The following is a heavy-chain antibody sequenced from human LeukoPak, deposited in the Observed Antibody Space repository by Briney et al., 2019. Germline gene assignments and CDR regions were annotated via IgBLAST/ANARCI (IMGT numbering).Heavy chain of an antibody. CDR2: ISAYNGNT. CDR3: ARGLTSGLQFIKTYYYYYGMDV. V-gene: IGHV1-18*04. J-gene: IGHJ6*02. CDR1: GYTFTSYY. Sequence: ASVKVSCKASGYTFTSYYMHWVRQAPGQGLEWMGWISAYNGNTNYAQKLQGRVTMTTDTSTSTACMELRSLRSDDTAVYYCARGLTSGLQFIKTYYYYYGMDVWGQGTTVTVSS. D-gene: IGHD5-24*01.